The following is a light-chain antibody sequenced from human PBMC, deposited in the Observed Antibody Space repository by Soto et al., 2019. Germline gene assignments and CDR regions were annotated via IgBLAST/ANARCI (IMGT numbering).Light chain of an antibody. J-gene: IGLJ2*01. CDR2: EVI. CDR1: SSDVGSFDL. Sequence: QSALTQPASVSGSPGQSITISCTGTSSDVGSFDLVSWYQHHPGKAPKLMIYEVITRPSGVSNRFSGSKSGNTASLTISVLQAEDEADYFCCSYAGSSALLFGGGTKLTVL. V-gene: IGLV2-23*02. CDR3: CSYAGSSALL.